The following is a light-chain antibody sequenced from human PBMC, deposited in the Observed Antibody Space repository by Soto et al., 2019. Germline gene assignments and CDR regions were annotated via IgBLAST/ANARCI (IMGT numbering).Light chain of an antibody. J-gene: IGKJ1*01. CDR3: QQYGSSGT. V-gene: IGKV3-20*01. Sequence: LVAQSPGTLSLSPGERGSRSCRASQSVSNNYLAWYQREAGQAPRLLIYGASNRATGIPDRFSGIGSGADSTLTISTLEPEDFAGYYCQQYGSSGTFGQGTKAYIK. CDR1: QSVSNNY. CDR2: GAS.